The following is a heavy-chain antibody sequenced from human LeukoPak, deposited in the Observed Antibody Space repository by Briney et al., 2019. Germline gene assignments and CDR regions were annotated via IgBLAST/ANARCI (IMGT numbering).Heavy chain of an antibody. CDR1: GGSISSYY. J-gene: IGHJ4*02. CDR2: IYYSGST. V-gene: IGHV4-59*01. Sequence: SETLSLTCTVSGGSISSYYWSWIRQPPGKGLEWIGYIYYSGSTNYNPSLKSRVTISVDTSKNQFSLKLSSVTAADTAVYYCASVGGDPSQFDYWGQGTLVTVSS. CDR3: ASVGGDPSQFDY. D-gene: IGHD3-10*01.